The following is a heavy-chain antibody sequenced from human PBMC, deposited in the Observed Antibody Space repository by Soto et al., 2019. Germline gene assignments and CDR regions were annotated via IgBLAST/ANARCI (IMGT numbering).Heavy chain of an antibody. V-gene: IGHV3-23*01. D-gene: IGHD6-13*01. CDR3: ASPAEGFVYDALDT. CDR1: GFTFINNA. J-gene: IGHJ3*02. CDR2: LTGSGGAT. Sequence: EVQLLESGGGLVQPGGSLRLSCAASGFTFINNAMTWVRQAPGKGLEWVSSLTGSGGATYYADSVKGRFTISRDSSKNTVYLQMSNLRADDTAMYYCASPAEGFVYDALDTWGQGTMVTASS.